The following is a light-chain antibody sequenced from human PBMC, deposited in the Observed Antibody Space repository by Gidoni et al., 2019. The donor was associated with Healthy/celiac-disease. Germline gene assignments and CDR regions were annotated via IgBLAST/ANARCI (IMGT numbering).Light chain of an antibody. CDR1: QTISNF. V-gene: IGKV3-11*01. CDR3: QQRYSWPLT. Sequence: EVVLTQSPATLSLSPGERATLSCRASQTISNFLVWYQQRPGQAPRLLIYDTSNRATGIPARFSGSGSGTDFTLTISSLEPEDFAVYYCQQRYSWPLTFXGXAKVEIK. J-gene: IGKJ4*01. CDR2: DTS.